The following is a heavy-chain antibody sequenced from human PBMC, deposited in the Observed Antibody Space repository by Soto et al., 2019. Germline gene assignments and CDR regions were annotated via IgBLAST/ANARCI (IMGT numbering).Heavy chain of an antibody. J-gene: IGHJ4*02. Sequence: GGSLRISCAASGFTFCRYSMNWVRQAPGKGLEWVSYISSSSSTIYYADSVKGRFTISRDNAKNSLYLQMNSLRAEDTAVYYCARDSGYSYGPLDYWGQGTLVTV. CDR3: ARDSGYSYGPLDY. V-gene: IGHV3-48*01. D-gene: IGHD5-18*01. CDR2: ISSSSSTI. CDR1: GFTFCRYS.